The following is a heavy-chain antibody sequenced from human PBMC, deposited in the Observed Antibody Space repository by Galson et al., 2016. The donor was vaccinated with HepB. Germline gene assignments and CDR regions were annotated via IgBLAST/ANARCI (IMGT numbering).Heavy chain of an antibody. V-gene: IGHV6-1*01. CDR1: GDSVSSNNAG. J-gene: IGHJ6*03. D-gene: IGHD2-2*01. CDR3: AREPPVVPPTYYYYMDV. CDR2: TYYWSKWYN. Sequence: CAISGDSVSSNNAGWNWIRQSPSRGLEWLGKTYYWSKWYNDYSVSLKGRITITSDTSKNQFSLHLNSVTPEDTAVYYCAREPPVVPPTYYYYMDVWGEGTTVTVPS.